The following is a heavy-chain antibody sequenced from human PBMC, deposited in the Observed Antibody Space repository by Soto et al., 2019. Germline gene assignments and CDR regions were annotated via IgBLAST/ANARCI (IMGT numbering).Heavy chain of an antibody. Sequence: QVQLVQSGAEVKKPGASVKVSCKASGYTFTGYYMHWVRQAPGQGLEWMGWINPNSGGTNYAKKFQGRVTMTRDTSISTAYMELSRLRSDDTAVYYCANDGDYGMDVWGQGTTVTVSS. CDR2: INPNSGGT. J-gene: IGHJ6*02. CDR3: ANDGDYGMDV. D-gene: IGHD1-1*01. V-gene: IGHV1-2*02. CDR1: GYTFTGYY.